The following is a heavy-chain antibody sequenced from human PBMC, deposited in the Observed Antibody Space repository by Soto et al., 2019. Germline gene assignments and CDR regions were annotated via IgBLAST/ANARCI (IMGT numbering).Heavy chain of an antibody. J-gene: IGHJ6*02. Sequence: EVQLVESGGGLVQPGGSLRLSCVASGFTFSSYSLNWVRQAPGKRLEWVSYISSSSGTIYYADSVKGRFTISRDNAENSLYLQMNSLRDDDTAVYYCAREDPWSANADDMDVWGQGTTVTVSS. D-gene: IGHD3-3*01. V-gene: IGHV3-48*02. CDR1: GFTFSSYS. CDR3: AREDPWSANADDMDV. CDR2: ISSSSGTI.